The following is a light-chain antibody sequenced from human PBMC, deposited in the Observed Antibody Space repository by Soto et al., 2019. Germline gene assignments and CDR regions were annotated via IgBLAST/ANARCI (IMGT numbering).Light chain of an antibody. V-gene: IGKV3D-15*01. J-gene: IGKJ1*01. CDR3: QQYERWPSWT. CDR1: QSVSSS. Sequence: EIVMTQSPATLSVSPGERATLSCRASQSVSSSLAWYQQKPGQAPRLLIYGASTRATATPARFSGSGSGTEFTLTISSLQSEDFAVYYCQQYERWPSWTFGQGTKVDIK. CDR2: GAS.